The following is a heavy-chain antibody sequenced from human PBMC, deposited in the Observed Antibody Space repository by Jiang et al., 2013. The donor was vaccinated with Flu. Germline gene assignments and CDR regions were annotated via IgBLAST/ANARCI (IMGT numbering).Heavy chain of an antibody. V-gene: IGHV5-51*01. Sequence: IYPGDSDTRYSPSFQGQVTISADKSISTAYLQWSSLKASDTAMYYCARHRSSGWYDPSDYWGQGTLVTVSS. CDR2: IYPGDSDT. J-gene: IGHJ4*02. D-gene: IGHD6-19*01. CDR3: ARHRSSGWYDPSDY.